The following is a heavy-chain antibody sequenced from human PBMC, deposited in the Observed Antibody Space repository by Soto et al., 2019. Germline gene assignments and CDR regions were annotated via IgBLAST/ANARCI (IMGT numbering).Heavy chain of an antibody. CDR2: IYPGDSDT. CDR3: ASAHYYDSSGYQPPDAFDI. V-gene: IGHV5-51*01. CDR1: GYSFTSYW. J-gene: IGHJ3*02. Sequence: PGESLKISCKGSGYSFTSYWIGWVRQMPGKGLEWMGIIYPGDSDTRYSPSFQGQVTISADKSISTAYLQWSSLKASDTAMYYCASAHYYDSSGYQPPDAFDIWGQGTMVTVSS. D-gene: IGHD3-22*01.